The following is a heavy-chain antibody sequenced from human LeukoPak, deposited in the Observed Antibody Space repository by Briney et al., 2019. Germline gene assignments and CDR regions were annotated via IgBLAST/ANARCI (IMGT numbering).Heavy chain of an antibody. D-gene: IGHD1-1*01. Sequence: GGSLRLSCAVSGFTITSYGMHWVRQAPGKGLEWVAVIWSDGTNKYYADSVKGRFTISRDNSKDTLYLQMNSLRAEDTAVYYCATYTNWVAGDVWGQGTTVSVSS. V-gene: IGHV3-33*01. J-gene: IGHJ6*02. CDR2: IWSDGTNK. CDR1: GFTITSYG. CDR3: ATYTNWVAGDV.